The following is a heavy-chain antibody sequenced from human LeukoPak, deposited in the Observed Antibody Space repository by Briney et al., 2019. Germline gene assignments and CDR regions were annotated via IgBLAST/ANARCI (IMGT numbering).Heavy chain of an antibody. J-gene: IGHJ4*01. V-gene: IGHV3-23*01. CDR2: LSGTGEST. D-gene: IGHD2-21*01. Sequence: PGRSLRLSCAASGFNFDIYAMTWVRQAPGRGLEGVSSLSGTGESTSYADSVKGRFIISRDNSRNTLYLQMNSLRVEDTAVYFCAKDSHVVVVSPAYFDYWGHGTLVTVSS. CDR1: GFNFDIYA. CDR3: AKDSHVVVVSPAYFDY.